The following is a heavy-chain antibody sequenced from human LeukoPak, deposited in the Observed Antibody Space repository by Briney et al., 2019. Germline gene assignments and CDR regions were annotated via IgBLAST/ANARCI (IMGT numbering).Heavy chain of an antibody. V-gene: IGHV5-10-1*01. CDR3: ASHVGDYYDSSGPKGVDY. J-gene: IGHJ4*02. D-gene: IGHD3-22*01. CDR2: IDPSVSYT. CDR1: GYGFTSYW. Sequence: GESLKISCKGSGYGFTSYWISWVRQMPGKGLEWMGRIDPSVSYTNYSPSFQGHVTISADKSISTAYLQWSSLKASDTAMYYCASHVGDYYDSSGPKGVDYWGQGTLVTVSS.